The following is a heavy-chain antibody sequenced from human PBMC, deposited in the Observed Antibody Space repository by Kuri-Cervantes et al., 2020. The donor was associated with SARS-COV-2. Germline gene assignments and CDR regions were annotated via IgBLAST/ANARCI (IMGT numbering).Heavy chain of an antibody. CDR1: GFTFSSYG. J-gene: IGHJ4*02. CDR2: IWYDGSNK. V-gene: IGHV3-33*08. D-gene: IGHD3-9*01. Sequence: GGSLRLSCAASGFTFSSYGMHWVRQAPGKGLEWVAVIWYDGSNKYYADSVKSRFTISRDNSKNTLYLQMNSLRAEDTAVYYCASPFDWLSSWGQGTLVTVSS. CDR3: ASPFDWLSS.